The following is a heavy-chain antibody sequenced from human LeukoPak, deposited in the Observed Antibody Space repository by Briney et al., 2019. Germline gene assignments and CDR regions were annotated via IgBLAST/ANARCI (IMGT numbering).Heavy chain of an antibody. CDR2: INPNSGGT. D-gene: IGHD6-19*01. V-gene: IGHV1-2*02. Sequence: ASVKVSCKASGYTFTGYYMHWVRQAPGQGLEWMGWINPNSGGTNYAQKFQGRFTMTRDTSISTAYMELSRLRSDDTAVYYCARWIAVAGYITGDYWGQGTLVTASS. CDR3: ARWIAVAGYITGDY. CDR1: GYTFTGYY. J-gene: IGHJ4*02.